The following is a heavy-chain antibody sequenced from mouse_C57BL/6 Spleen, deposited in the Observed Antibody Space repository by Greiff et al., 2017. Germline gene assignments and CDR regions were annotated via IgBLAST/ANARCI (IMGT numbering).Heavy chain of an antibody. CDR3: AKGGIYYYGSFFDY. Sequence: VQLQQPGAELVKPGASVKMSCKASGYTFTSYWITWVKQRPGQGLEWIGDIYPGSGSTNYNEKFKSKATLTVDTSSSTAYMQLSSLTSEDSAVYYCAKGGIYYYGSFFDYWGQGTTLTVSS. CDR2: IYPGSGST. CDR1: GYTFTSYW. V-gene: IGHV1-55*01. J-gene: IGHJ2*01. D-gene: IGHD1-1*01.